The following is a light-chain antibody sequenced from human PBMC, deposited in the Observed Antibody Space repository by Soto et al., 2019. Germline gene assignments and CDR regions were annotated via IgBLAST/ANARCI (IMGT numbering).Light chain of an antibody. CDR2: LGS. V-gene: IGKV2-28*01. CDR1: QSLLHSNGYNY. CDR3: MQALQTPLT. J-gene: IGKJ2*01. Sequence: DIVMTQSPLSLPVTPGEPASISCRSSQSLLHSNGYNYLDWYLQKPGQSPQVLIYLGSNRASGVPDRFSGSGSGTDFTLKISRVEAEDVRIYYCMQALQTPLTFGQGTKLEIK.